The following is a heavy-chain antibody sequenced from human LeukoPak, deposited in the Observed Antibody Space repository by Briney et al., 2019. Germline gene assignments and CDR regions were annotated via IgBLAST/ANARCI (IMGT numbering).Heavy chain of an antibody. J-gene: IGHJ4*02. CDR1: GGSISSYY. Sequence: SETLSLTCTVSGGSISSYYWSWIRQPPGKGLEWIGYFSYSGSTNYNPSLKSRVTISVDTSKNQFSLKLSSVTAADTAVYYCARGNVNFDYWGQGALVTVSS. CDR2: FSYSGST. V-gene: IGHV4-59*01. CDR3: ARGNVNFDY.